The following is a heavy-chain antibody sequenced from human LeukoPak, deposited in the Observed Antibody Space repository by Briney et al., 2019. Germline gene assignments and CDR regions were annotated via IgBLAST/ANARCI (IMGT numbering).Heavy chain of an antibody. J-gene: IGHJ4*02. V-gene: IGHV1-8*01. D-gene: IGHD6-19*01. CDR1: GYTFTSYD. CDR2: MNPNSGNT. CDR3: ARGGSGWPINY. Sequence: ASVKVSCKASGYTFTSYDINWVRQAAGQGLEWMGWMNPNSGNTGYAQKFQGIFTITRNTSINTAYMELSSLRSEDTGVYYCARGGSGWPINYWGQGTLVTVSS.